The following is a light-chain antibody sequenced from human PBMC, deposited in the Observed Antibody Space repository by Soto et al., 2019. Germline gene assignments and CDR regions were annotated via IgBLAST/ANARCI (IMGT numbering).Light chain of an antibody. V-gene: IGLV1-47*01. Sequence: QSVLTQLPSASGTPGQRVTISCSGSSSNIGSNFVYWYQQLPGTAPKLLIYRNNQRPSGVPDRFSGSKSGTSASLAISGLRSEDEADYYCAAWDDSLSEVFGTGTKVTVL. J-gene: IGLJ1*01. CDR1: SSNIGSNF. CDR2: RNN. CDR3: AAWDDSLSEV.